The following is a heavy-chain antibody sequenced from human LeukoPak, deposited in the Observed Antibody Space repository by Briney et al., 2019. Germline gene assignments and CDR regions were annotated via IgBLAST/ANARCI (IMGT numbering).Heavy chain of an antibody. J-gene: IGHJ4*02. Sequence: PGGSLRLSCAASGFTFSSYAMHWVRQAPGKGLEWVAVISYDGSNKYYADSVKGRFTISRDNSKNTLYLQMNSPRAEDTAVYYCAKDSSTSCYFGCDYFDYWGQGTLVTVSS. D-gene: IGHD2-2*01. CDR2: ISYDGSNK. V-gene: IGHV3-30*04. CDR3: AKDSSTSCYFGCDYFDY. CDR1: GFTFSSYA.